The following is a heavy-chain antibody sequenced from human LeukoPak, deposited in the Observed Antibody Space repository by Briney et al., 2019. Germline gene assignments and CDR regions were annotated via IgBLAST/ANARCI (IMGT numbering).Heavy chain of an antibody. Sequence: SETLSLTCTVSGGSISSGDYYWSCIRQPPGKALEWIGYIHYRGSTYYNPSLKSRVSISVDTSKNQFSLKLSSVTAADTAVYYCARNRDGYNSFDYWGQGTLVTVSS. J-gene: IGHJ4*02. CDR2: IHYRGST. CDR1: GGSISSGDYY. V-gene: IGHV4-30-4*01. CDR3: ARNRDGYNSFDY. D-gene: IGHD5-24*01.